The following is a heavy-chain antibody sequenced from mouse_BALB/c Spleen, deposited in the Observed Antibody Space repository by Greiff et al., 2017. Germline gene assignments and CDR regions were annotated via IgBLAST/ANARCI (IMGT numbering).Heavy chain of an antibody. CDR3: AKQLGYYGSSPYWYFDV. CDR1: GFSLTDYG. CDR2: IWGGGST. J-gene: IGHJ1*01. D-gene: IGHD1-1*01. Sequence: VQVVESGPGLVAPSQSLSITCTVSGFSLTDYGVSWIRQPPGKGLEWLGVIWGGGSTYYNSALKSRLSISKDNSKSQVFLKMNSLQTDDTAMYYCAKQLGYYGSSPYWYFDVWGAGTTVTVSS. V-gene: IGHV2-6-5*01.